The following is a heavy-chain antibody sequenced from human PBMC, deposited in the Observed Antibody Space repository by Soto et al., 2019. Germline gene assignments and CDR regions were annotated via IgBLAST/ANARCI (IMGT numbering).Heavy chain of an antibody. D-gene: IGHD1-1*01. CDR2: IYNNGGNT. V-gene: IGHV4-59*01. J-gene: IGHJ6*04. CDR1: GGSLSTYY. Sequence: QVQLQESGPGLVKPLETLSLTCIVAGGSLSTYYLSWARQPPGKGLEWIGYIYNNGGNTKYNHSLKSRVTVSVDTTKNQSSLKLSSVTAADTAVYYCARICNDGLGDAWGEGTTVTVSS. CDR3: ARICNDGLGDA.